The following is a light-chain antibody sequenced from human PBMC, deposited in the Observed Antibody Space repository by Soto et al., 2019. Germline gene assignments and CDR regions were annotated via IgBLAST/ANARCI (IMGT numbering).Light chain of an antibody. CDR3: QKYNSAPLT. Sequence: DIQMTQSPSSLSASVGDRVTITCRASQSISSYLNWYQQKPGKAPKLLIYDASSLESGVPSRFSGSGSGTEFTLTISSLQPEDVAAYYCQKYNSAPLTFGGGTKVDIK. J-gene: IGKJ4*01. CDR1: QSISSY. CDR2: DAS. V-gene: IGKV1-39*01.